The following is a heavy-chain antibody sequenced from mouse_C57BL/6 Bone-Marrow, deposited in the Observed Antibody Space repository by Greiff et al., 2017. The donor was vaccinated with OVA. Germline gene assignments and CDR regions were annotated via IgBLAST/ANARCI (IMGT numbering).Heavy chain of an antibody. CDR2: IYPRSGNT. V-gene: IGHV1-81*01. CDR3: AADLLWLRRGAMDY. J-gene: IGHJ4*01. Sequence: VQLQQSGAELARPGASVKLSCKASGYTFTSYGISWVKQRTGQGLEWIGEIYPRSGNTYYNEKFKGKATLTADKSSSTAYMELRSLTSEDSAVYFCAADLLWLRRGAMDYWGQGTSVTVSS. D-gene: IGHD2-2*01. CDR1: GYTFTSYG.